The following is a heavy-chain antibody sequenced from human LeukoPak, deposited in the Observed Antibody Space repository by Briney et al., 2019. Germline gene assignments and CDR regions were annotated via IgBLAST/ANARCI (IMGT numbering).Heavy chain of an antibody. CDR1: GGTFSSYA. D-gene: IGHD4-17*01. Sequence: ASVKVSCKASGGTFSSYAFSWVRQAPGQGLEWMGRIIPIFGTANYAQKFQGRVTITTDESTSTAYMELSSLRSEDTAVYYCARNPNDYGDLYFDYWGQGTLVTVSS. J-gene: IGHJ4*02. CDR2: IIPIFGTA. CDR3: ARNPNDYGDLYFDY. V-gene: IGHV1-69*05.